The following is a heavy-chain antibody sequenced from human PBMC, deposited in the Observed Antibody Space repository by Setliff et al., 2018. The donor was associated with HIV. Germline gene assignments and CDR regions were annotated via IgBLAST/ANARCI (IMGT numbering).Heavy chain of an antibody. J-gene: IGHJ2*01. Sequence: SETLSLTCTVSGVSITSYFWSWIRQPPGKGLEWIGFIYYSGSTSGGTNYNPSLKSRVTISLDTSKNQSSLNLSSVTAADTAVYYCASSLNGDSEPWYFDLWGRGTLVTVSS. CDR1: GVSITSYF. D-gene: IGHD4-17*01. CDR2: IYYSGSTSGGT. V-gene: IGHV4-59*01. CDR3: ASSLNGDSEPWYFDL.